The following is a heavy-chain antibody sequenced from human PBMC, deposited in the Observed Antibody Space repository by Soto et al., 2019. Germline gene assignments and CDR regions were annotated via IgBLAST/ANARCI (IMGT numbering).Heavy chain of an antibody. CDR1: GFSLSTSGVG. Sequence: QITLKESGPTLVKPTQTLTLTCTSSGFSLSTSGVGVGWIRQPPGKALEWLALIYWDDDKRYSPSLRSKLTINKATYTNQVVLTMTNMDPVDTSTYYCAHRTIQVYGMDVWGQGTTVTVSS. D-gene: IGHD5-18*01. V-gene: IGHV2-5*02. CDR2: IYWDDDK. J-gene: IGHJ6*02. CDR3: AHRTIQVYGMDV.